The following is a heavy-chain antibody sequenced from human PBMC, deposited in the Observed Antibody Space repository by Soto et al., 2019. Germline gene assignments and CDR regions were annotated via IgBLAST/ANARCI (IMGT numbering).Heavy chain of an antibody. CDR1: GFTFSSYA. D-gene: IGHD6-13*01. J-gene: IGHJ6*02. V-gene: IGHV3-30-3*01. CDR2: ISYDGSNK. CDR3: ARFPTRGSSSWYVNYGMDV. Sequence: GGSLRLSCAASGFTFSSYAMHWVRQAPGKGLEWVAVISYDGSNKYYADSVKGRFTISRDNSKNTLYLQMNSLRAEDTAVYYCARFPTRGSSSWYVNYGMDVWGQGTTVTVSS.